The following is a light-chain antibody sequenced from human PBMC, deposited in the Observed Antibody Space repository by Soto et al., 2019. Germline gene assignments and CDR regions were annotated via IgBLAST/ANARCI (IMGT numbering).Light chain of an antibody. CDR1: QSVSSY. V-gene: IGKV3-20*01. CDR2: DAS. Sequence: EIVLTQSPATLSLSPGERATLSCRASQSVSSYLAWYQQKPGQAPRLLIYDASNRATGIPDRFSGSGSGTDFTLTISRLEPEDFAVYYCQQYGSLFGGGTKVEIK. CDR3: QQYGSL. J-gene: IGKJ4*01.